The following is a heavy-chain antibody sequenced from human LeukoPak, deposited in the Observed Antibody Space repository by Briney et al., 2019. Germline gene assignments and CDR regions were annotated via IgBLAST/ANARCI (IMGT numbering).Heavy chain of an antibody. J-gene: IGHJ3*02. CDR1: GYSFTSYW. D-gene: IGHD3-16*02. V-gene: IGHV5-51*01. CDR3: ARQGGYDYVWGSYRPVDDFDI. Sequence: GVSLKISCKGSGYSFTSYWIGWVRQMPGKGLEWMGIIYPGDSDTRYSPSFQGQVTISADKSISTAYLQWSSLKASDTAMYYCARQGGYDYVWGSYRPVDDFDIWGQGTMVTVSS. CDR2: IYPGDSDT.